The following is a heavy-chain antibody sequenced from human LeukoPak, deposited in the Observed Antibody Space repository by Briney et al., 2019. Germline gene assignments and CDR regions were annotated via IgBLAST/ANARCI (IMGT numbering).Heavy chain of an antibody. V-gene: IGHV4-34*01. CDR2: INHSGST. Sequence: SETLSLTCAVYGGSFSGYYWSWIRQPPGKGLEWIGEINHSGSTNYNPSLKSRVTISVDTSKNQFSLKLSSVTAADTAVYYCARGPYYDILTCYRALDYWGQGTLVTVSS. CDR3: ARGPYYDILTCYRALDY. J-gene: IGHJ4*02. CDR1: GGSFSGYY. D-gene: IGHD3-9*01.